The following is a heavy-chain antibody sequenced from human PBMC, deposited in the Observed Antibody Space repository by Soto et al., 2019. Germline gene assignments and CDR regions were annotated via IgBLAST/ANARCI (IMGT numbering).Heavy chain of an antibody. CDR2: ISSSSSYI. Sequence: EVQLVESGGGLVKPGGSLRLSCAASGFTFSSYSMNWVRQAPGKGLEWVSSISSSSSYIYYADSVKGRFTISRDNAKNSLYLQMNSLRAEDTAVYYCAGETGPPLAFDIWGQGTMVTVSS. J-gene: IGHJ3*02. V-gene: IGHV3-21*01. D-gene: IGHD7-27*01. CDR3: AGETGPPLAFDI. CDR1: GFTFSSYS.